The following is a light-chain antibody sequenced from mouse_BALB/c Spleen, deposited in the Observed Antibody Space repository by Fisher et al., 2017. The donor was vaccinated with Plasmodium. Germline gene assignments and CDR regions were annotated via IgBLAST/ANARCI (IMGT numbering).Light chain of an antibody. CDR2: YTS. Sequence: IVITQSPVTLSVTPGDRVSLSCWASQSISNNLHWYQQKSHESPRLLINYTSQSISGIPSRFSGSGSVTDFTLSINSVETEDFGMYFCQQSNSWPLTFGAGTKLELK. CDR3: QQSNSWPLT. J-gene: IGKJ5*01. V-gene: IGKV5-43*01. CDR1: QSISNN.